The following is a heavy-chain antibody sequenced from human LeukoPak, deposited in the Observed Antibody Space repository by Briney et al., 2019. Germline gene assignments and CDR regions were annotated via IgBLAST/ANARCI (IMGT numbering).Heavy chain of an antibody. J-gene: IGHJ4*02. CDR1: GGSISSYY. D-gene: IGHD5-24*01. Sequence: SETLSLTCTVSGGSISSYYWSWIRQPPGKGLEWIGYIYYSGSTNYNPSLKSRVTISVDTSKNQFSLKLSSVTAADTAVYYCASLAGGDGSNLGAYFDYWGQGTLATVSS. CDR3: ASLAGGDGSNLGAYFDY. CDR2: IYYSGST. V-gene: IGHV4-59*01.